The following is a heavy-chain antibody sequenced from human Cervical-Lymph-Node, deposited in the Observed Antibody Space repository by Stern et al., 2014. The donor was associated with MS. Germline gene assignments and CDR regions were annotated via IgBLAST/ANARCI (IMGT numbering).Heavy chain of an antibody. CDR1: GYNFIDHA. J-gene: IGHJ4*02. D-gene: IGHD4-11*01. CDR3: ARQPDYSDFLDF. CDR2: INGGPGTT. V-gene: IGHV1-3*01. Sequence: QVHLVQSGAEVKKPGASMTISCKTSGYNFIDHAIHWVRQAPGQRLEWMGWINGGPGTTKYSQKFQGRVSFTRDKAESAAYMDLSSLSPDDTAVYYCARQPDYSDFLDFWGQGTLVTVSS.